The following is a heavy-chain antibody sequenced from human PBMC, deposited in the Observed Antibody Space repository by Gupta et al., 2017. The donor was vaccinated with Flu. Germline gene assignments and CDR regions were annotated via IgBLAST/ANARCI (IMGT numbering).Heavy chain of an antibody. D-gene: IGHD3-22*01. CDR2: IYKDEGTT. V-gene: IGHV3-74*01. CDR1: GFSFSNHW. CDR3: ARDTAYENTGPHFDY. Sequence: EVQLVQSGGGLVQPGGSLRLSCVASGFSFSNHWMHWVRQVPGKGLLWVSRIYKDEGTTNYAASVKGRFTISRDNAKNTLFLQMNSLTVEDTGVYYCARDTAYENTGPHFDYWGQGAPVTVSS. J-gene: IGHJ4*02.